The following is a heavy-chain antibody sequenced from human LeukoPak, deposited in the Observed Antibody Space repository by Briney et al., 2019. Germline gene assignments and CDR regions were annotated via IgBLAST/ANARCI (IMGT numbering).Heavy chain of an antibody. CDR3: AGFNNDSWSGYSYYYYYMDV. D-gene: IGHD3-3*01. V-gene: IGHV3-23*01. CDR1: GFTFSSYA. J-gene: IGHJ6*03. Sequence: PGGSLRLSCAASGFTFSSYAMSWVRQAPGKGLEWVSAISGSGGSTYYADSVKGRFTISRDNSKNTLYLQMNSLRAEDTAVYYCAGFNNDSWSGYSYYYYYMDVWGKGTTVTVSS. CDR2: ISGSGGST.